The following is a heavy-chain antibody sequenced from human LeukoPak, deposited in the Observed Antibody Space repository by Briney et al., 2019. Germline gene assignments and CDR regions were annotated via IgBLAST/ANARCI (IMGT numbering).Heavy chain of an antibody. V-gene: IGHV4-59*08. CDR3: ASLSGDPWY. CDR1: GGSISSYY. CDR2: IYYSGST. D-gene: IGHD2-21*02. J-gene: IGHJ4*02. Sequence: SETLSLTCTVSGGSISSYYWSWIRQPPGKGLEWIGYIYYSGSTNYNPSLKSRVTMSVDTSKNQFSLKLSSVTAADTAVYYCASLSGDPWYWGQGTLVTVSS.